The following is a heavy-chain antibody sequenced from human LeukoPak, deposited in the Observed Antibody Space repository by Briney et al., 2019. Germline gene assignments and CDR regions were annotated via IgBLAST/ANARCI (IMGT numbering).Heavy chain of an antibody. CDR1: GYTFTSYD. V-gene: IGHV1-8*01. D-gene: IGHD1-7*01. J-gene: IGHJ4*02. CDR2: MNPNSGNT. Sequence: ASVKVSCKASGYTFTSYDINWVRQATGQGLEWMGWMNPNSGNTGYAQRFQGRVTMTRNTSISTAYMELSSLRSEDTAVYYCARAPSITGTTPPGYWGQGTLVTVSS. CDR3: ARAPSITGTTPPGY.